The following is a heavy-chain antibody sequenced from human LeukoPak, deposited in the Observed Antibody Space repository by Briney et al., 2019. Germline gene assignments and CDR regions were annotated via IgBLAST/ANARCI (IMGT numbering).Heavy chain of an antibody. D-gene: IGHD5-18*01. Sequence: TGGSLRLSCAASGFTFSSYWMGWVRQAPGKGLEWVANIKQDGSEMYYVDSVKGRFTISRDNAMNSLYLQMNSLRAEDTAVYYCARGGGYSYDRTRYYYYGMDVWGQGTTVTVSS. CDR1: GFTFSSYW. CDR2: IKQDGSEM. CDR3: ARGGGYSYDRTRYYYYGMDV. V-gene: IGHV3-7*03. J-gene: IGHJ6*02.